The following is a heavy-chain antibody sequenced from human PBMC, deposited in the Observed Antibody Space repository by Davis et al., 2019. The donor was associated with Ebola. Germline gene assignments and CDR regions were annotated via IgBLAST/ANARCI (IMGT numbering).Heavy chain of an antibody. D-gene: IGHD4-17*01. CDR1: GFIVSSKF. CDR3: ARGYGAGFGY. J-gene: IGHJ4*01. V-gene: IGHV3-53*01. Sequence: GESLKISCAASGFIVSSKFMNWVRQAPTKGLEWVSVIYSGGSTYYADSVQGRFTISRDNYKNMLYLEMNNLRADDTAVYYCARGYGAGFGYWGLGTLVTVSS. CDR2: IYSGGST.